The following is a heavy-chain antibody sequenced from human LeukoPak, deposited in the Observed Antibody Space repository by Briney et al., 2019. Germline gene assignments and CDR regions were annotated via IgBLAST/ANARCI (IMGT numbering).Heavy chain of an antibody. J-gene: IGHJ4*02. CDR1: GGSISSSSYY. D-gene: IGHD3-9*01. Sequence: PSETLSLTCTVSGGSISSSSYYWGWIRQPPGKGLEWIGSIYYSGSTYYNSSLKSRVTISVDTSKSQFSLKLSSVTAADTAVYYCASLYYEILTGYYPEGVEVNFDYWGQGTLVTVSS. CDR3: ASLYYEILTGYYPEGVEVNFDY. CDR2: IYYSGST. V-gene: IGHV4-39*01.